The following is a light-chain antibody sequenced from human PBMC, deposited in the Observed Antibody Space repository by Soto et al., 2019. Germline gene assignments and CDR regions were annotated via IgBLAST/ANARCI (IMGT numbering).Light chain of an antibody. CDR3: HSYDNSLSGWA. J-gene: IGLJ2*01. CDR1: NSNIGAGYE. Sequence: QSALTQPPSVSGAPGQRVTISCTGTNSNIGAGYEVHWYQHLPGTAPKLLIYGNINRPSGVPDRFSASTSGTSASLAITGLQAEDAADYYCHSYDNSLSGWAFGGGTKVTVL. V-gene: IGLV1-40*01. CDR2: GNI.